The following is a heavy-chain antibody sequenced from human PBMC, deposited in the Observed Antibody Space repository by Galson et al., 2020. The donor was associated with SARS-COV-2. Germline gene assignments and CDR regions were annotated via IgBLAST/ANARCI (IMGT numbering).Heavy chain of an antibody. J-gene: IGHJ6*02. CDR2: INPNSGGT. D-gene: IGHD4-17*01. Sequence: ASVKVSCKASGYTFTGYYMHWVRQAPGQGLEWMGWINPNSGGTNYAQKFQGRVTMTRDKSISTAYMELSRLRSDDTAVYYCARDWPTVTTKGLFDYYGMDVWGQWTTVTVSS. CDR1: GYTFTGYY. V-gene: IGHV1-2*02. CDR3: ARDWPTVTTKGLFDYYGMDV.